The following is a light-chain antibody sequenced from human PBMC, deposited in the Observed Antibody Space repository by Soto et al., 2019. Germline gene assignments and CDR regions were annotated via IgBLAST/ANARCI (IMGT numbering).Light chain of an antibody. CDR2: DAS. CDR3: QQYESYSPAGKT. Sequence: DIQMTQSPATLSASVGDRVTVTCRASQSISRWLAWYQQKPGKAPKLLIFDASNLEGGVPSRFSGSGSGTEFTLTISTLQPDNFATYYSQQYESYSPAGKTFAQGTKVEVK. J-gene: IGKJ1*01. CDR1: QSISRW. V-gene: IGKV1-5*01.